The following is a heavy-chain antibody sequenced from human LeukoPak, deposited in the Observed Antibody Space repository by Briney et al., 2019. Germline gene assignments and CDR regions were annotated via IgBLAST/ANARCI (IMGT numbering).Heavy chain of an antibody. CDR3: ARGVATNY. V-gene: IGHV1-8*01. CDR2: MNPNSGST. Sequence: ASVKVSCKTSGYTFTNYDINWVREATGQGLEWMGWMNPNSGSTDYAQKFQGRVTMTRDTSISTAYMELSSLRSEDTALYYCARGVATNYWGQGTLVTVSS. J-gene: IGHJ4*02. CDR1: GYTFTNYD. D-gene: IGHD1-1*01.